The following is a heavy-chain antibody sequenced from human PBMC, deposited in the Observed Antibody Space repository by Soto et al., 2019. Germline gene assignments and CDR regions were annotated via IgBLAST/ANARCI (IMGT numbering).Heavy chain of an antibody. CDR1: GGSISSGDYY. D-gene: IGHD4-4*01. CDR3: ARAPARVDYSPPSFDY. J-gene: IGHJ4*02. CDR2: IYYSGST. V-gene: IGHV4-30-4*01. Sequence: QVQLQESGPGLVKPSQTLSLTCTVSGGSISSGDYYWSWIRQPPGKGLEWIGYIYYSGSTYYNPSLKSRVTISVDTSKNQFSLQLSSVTAADTAVYYCARAPARVDYSPPSFDYWGQGTLVTVSS.